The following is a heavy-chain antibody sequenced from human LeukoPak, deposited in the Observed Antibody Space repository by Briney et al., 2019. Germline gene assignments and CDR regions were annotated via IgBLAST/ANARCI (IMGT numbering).Heavy chain of an antibody. D-gene: IGHD4-23*01. CDR2: INHSGST. J-gene: IGHJ6*03. V-gene: IGHV4-34*01. Sequence: PSETLSLTCAVYGGSFSGYYWSWIRQPPGKGLEWIGEINHSGSTNYNPSLKSRVTISVDTSKNQFSLKLRSVTAADTAVYFCARAVDDFYYYMDVWGKGTTVTVSS. CDR1: GGSFSGYY. CDR3: ARAVDDFYYYMDV.